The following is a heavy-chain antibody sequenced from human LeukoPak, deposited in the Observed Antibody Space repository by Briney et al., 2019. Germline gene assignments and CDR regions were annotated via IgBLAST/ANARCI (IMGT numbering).Heavy chain of an antibody. J-gene: IGHJ4*02. V-gene: IGHV5-51*01. CDR2: IYPGDSDT. CDR3: ARRTDRSFWYLDY. CDR1: GYSFTNYW. Sequence: GESLKISCKGSGYSFTNYWIGWVRQMPGKGLEWIGIIYPGDSDTRYSPSFQGQVTISADKSISTAYLQWSSLKASDTAIYYCARRTDRSFWYLDYWGQGTLVTVSS.